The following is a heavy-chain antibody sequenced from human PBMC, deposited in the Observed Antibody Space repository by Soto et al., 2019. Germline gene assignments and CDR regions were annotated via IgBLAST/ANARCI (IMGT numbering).Heavy chain of an antibody. CDR1: SESISSSNW. Sequence: SETLSLTRAVSSESISSSNWWSWVRQPPGKGLEWIGEIYHSGSTNYNPSLKSRVTISVDKSKNQFSLKLSSVTAADTAVYYCAVPFPAARKGYYDYYMDVWGKGTTVTVSS. V-gene: IGHV4-4*02. CDR3: AVPFPAARKGYYDYYMDV. D-gene: IGHD2-2*01. J-gene: IGHJ6*03. CDR2: IYHSGST.